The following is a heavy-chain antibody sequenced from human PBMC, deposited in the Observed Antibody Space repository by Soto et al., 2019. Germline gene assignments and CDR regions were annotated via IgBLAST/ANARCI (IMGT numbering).Heavy chain of an antibody. CDR2: ISPIFGTA. J-gene: IGHJ4*02. V-gene: IGHV1-69*13. CDR3: ARVRSGSYSDY. CDR1: GGTFSSYA. D-gene: IGHD3-10*01. Sequence: SVKVSCKAPGGTFSSYAISWVRQAPGQGLEWMGGISPIFGTANYAQKFQGRVTITADESTSTAYMELSSLRSEDTAGYYCARVRSGSYSDYWGQGTLVTSPQ.